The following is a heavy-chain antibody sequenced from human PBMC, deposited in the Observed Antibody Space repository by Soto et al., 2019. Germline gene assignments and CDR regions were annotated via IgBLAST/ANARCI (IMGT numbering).Heavy chain of an antibody. Sequence: VQVAIKGCSRSFRNHSFNWGRQAPVQGLEWMGGIIPVIGVPSYARKFQRRVTITADASTSTVYMDLSSLTSEDTAVYFCARVLQFRDGPISHIHYWGQVTVVPVSS. V-gene: IGHV1-69*10. J-gene: IGHJ4*02. CDR3: ARVLQFRDGPISHIHY. CDR2: IIPVIGVP. D-gene: IGHD1-1*01. CDR1: SRSFRNHS.